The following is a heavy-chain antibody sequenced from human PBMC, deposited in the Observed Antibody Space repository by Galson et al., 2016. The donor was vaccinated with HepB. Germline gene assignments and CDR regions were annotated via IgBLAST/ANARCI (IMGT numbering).Heavy chain of an antibody. J-gene: IGHJ4*02. CDR3: ARDLAGQKSMPFDY. CDR1: GFTFSSYW. V-gene: IGHV3-7*01. D-gene: IGHD2/OR15-2a*01. Sequence: SLRLSCAASGFTFSSYWMSWVRQAPGKGLEWVANIKQDGSEKYYVDSVKGRFTISRDNAKNSLYLQMNSPRAEDTAVYYCARDLAGQKSMPFDYWGQGTLVTVSS. CDR2: IKQDGSEK.